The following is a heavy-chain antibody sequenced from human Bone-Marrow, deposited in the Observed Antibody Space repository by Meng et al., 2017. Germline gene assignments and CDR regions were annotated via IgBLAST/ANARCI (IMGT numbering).Heavy chain of an antibody. CDR2: IYHSGST. V-gene: IGHV4-4*02. D-gene: IGHD1-26*01. CDR1: GGSISSSNW. J-gene: IGHJ3*02. CDR3: ARGVVGATSGALDI. Sequence: QGQLQGPGPGLGKPSGTLSPTWAVSGGSISSSNWWSWVRQPPGKGLEWIGEIYHSGSTNYNPSLKSRVTISVDKSKNQFSLKLSSVTAADTAVYYCARGVVGATSGALDIWGQGTMVTVSS.